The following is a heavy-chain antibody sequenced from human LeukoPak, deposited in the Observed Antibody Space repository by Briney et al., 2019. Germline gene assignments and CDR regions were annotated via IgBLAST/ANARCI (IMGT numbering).Heavy chain of an antibody. J-gene: IGHJ1*01. CDR2: IYTSGST. CDR1: GGSISSGSYY. D-gene: IGHD6-19*01. CDR3: ARTLGIAVAGPAGYFQH. Sequence: SETLSLXCTVSGGSISSGSYYWSWIRQPAGKGLEWIGRIYTSGSTNYNPSLKSRVTISVDTSKNQFSLKLSSVTAADTAVYYCARTLGIAVAGPAGYFQHWGQGTLVTVSS. V-gene: IGHV4-61*02.